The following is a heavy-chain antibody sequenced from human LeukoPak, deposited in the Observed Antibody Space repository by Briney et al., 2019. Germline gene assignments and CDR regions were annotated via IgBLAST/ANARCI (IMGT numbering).Heavy chain of an antibody. D-gene: IGHD3-3*01. CDR3: ARGRITIFGVVFRGYFDY. V-gene: IGHV4-34*01. J-gene: IGHJ4*02. Sequence: SETLSLTCAVYGGSFSGYYWSWIRQPPGKGLEWIGEINHSGSTNYNPYLKSRVTISVDMSKNQFSLKLSSVTAADTAVYYCARGRITIFGVVFRGYFDYWGQGTLVTVSS. CDR2: INHSGST. CDR1: GGSFSGYY.